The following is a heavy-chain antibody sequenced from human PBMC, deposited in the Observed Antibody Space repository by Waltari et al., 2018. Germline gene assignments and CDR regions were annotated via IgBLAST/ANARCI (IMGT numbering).Heavy chain of an antibody. CDR1: AYPISSGFY. D-gene: IGHD3-10*01. Sequence: QVQLQESRPGLVKPSETLSLTCVVSAYPISSGFYWGWIRQPPGKGLEWIGSIYHSGNTYYNPSLKSRVTLSVDTSKNQFSLKLISVTAADTAVYYCARDRGAADYIDYWGQGTLVTVSS. CDR3: ARDRGAADYIDY. J-gene: IGHJ4*02. V-gene: IGHV4-38-2*02. CDR2: IYHSGNT.